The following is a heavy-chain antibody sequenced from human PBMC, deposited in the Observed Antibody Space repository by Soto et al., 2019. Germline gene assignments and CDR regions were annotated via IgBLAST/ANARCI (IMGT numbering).Heavy chain of an antibody. Sequence: QVHLVESWGGVVQPGRSLRLSCAASGFTFSSYGMHWVRQAPGKGLEWVAVISYDGSNKYYADSVKGRFTISRDNSKNTLYLKMNSLRAEDTAVYYCAKDSRIVVVTAPYDYWGQGTLVTVSS. CDR3: AKDSRIVVVTAPYDY. D-gene: IGHD2-21*02. J-gene: IGHJ4*02. CDR1: GFTFSSYG. CDR2: ISYDGSNK. V-gene: IGHV3-30*18.